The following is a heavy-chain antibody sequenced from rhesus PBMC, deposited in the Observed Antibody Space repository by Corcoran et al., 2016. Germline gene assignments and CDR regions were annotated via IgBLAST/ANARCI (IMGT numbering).Heavy chain of an antibody. D-gene: IGHD3-16*01. CDR3: ARGSYYSGSSDY. V-gene: IGHV4-65*01. Sequence: QVQLQESGPGLVKPSETLSLTCAVSGGSISSSNWWSWIRQPPGKGLELIGYIIGSSGSTYYNPSLKSRVSMSPDTSKNQFSLKLSSVTAADTAVYYCARGSYYSGSSDYWGQGVLVAVSS. J-gene: IGHJ4*01. CDR2: IIGSSGST. CDR1: GGSISSSNW.